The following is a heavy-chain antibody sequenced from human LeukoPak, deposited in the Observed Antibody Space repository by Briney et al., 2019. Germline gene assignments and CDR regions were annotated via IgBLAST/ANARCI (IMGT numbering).Heavy chain of an antibody. CDR3: ARLFHYDVGSDAFDI. J-gene: IGHJ3*02. V-gene: IGHV1-2*02. D-gene: IGHD3-3*01. CDR1: GYTFTSYY. Sequence: GASVKVSCKASGYTFTSYYMHWVRQAPGQGLEWMGWINPNSGGTNYAQKFQGRVTMTRDTSISTAYMELSRLRSDDTAVYYCARLFHYDVGSDAFDIWGQGTMVTVSS. CDR2: INPNSGGT.